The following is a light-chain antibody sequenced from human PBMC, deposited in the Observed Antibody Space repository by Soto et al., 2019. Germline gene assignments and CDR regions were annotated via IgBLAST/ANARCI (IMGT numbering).Light chain of an antibody. CDR3: QHYVGSPT. V-gene: IGKV3-20*01. CDR2: GAS. CDR1: RSVTNNY. Sequence: EIVLTQSPGTLSFFPGERATLSCRASRSVTNNYLAWYQLRPGQAPRLLISGASSRATGIPDRISGSGSGTDFTLTITRVEPEDSAMYYCQHYVGSPTFGQGTKVEIK. J-gene: IGKJ1*01.